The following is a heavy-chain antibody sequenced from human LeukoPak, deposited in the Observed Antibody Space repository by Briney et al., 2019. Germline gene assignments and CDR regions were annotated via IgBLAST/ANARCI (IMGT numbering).Heavy chain of an antibody. CDR3: ARDKGYCSGGSCYYWFDP. V-gene: IGHV1-18*04. Sequence: GASVKVSCKASGYTFKSHGISWVRQAPGQGLEWMGWISVYNGNTNYAQKFQGRVTMTTDTSTSTAYMELRSLRSDDTAVYYRARDKGYCSGGSCYYWFDPWGQGTLVTVSS. J-gene: IGHJ5*02. D-gene: IGHD2-15*01. CDR1: GYTFKSHG. CDR2: ISVYNGNT.